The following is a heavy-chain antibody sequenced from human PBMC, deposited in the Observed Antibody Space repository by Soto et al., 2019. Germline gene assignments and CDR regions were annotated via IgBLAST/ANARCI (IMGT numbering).Heavy chain of an antibody. Sequence: SETLSRTCAVSGSSINTADYWGFIRQPPGKGLEWIGNFYYSGSTNYNPSLKSRVTMSVDSAKNQFSLQLSSVTAADTAVYFCTKYRRTDAEGYSFDYWGQGALVTVSS. V-gene: IGHV4-38-2*01. J-gene: IGHJ4*02. D-gene: IGHD2-15*01. CDR2: FYYSGST. CDR1: GSSINTADY. CDR3: TKYRRTDAEGYSFDY.